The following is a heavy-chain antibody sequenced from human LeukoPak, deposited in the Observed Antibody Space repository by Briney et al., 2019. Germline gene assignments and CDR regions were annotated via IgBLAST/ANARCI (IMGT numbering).Heavy chain of an antibody. CDR3: ARDARDVLLWFGEFSP. D-gene: IGHD3-10*01. CDR2: ISGYNGNT. J-gene: IGHJ5*02. V-gene: IGHV1-18*01. CDR1: GYTFTSYG. Sequence: GASVKVSCMASGYTFTSYGINWVRQAPGQGLEWMGWISGYNGNTNYAQKFQGRVTMTTDTSTSTAHMELRSLKFDDTAVYYCARDARDVLLWFGEFSPWGQGTLVTVSS.